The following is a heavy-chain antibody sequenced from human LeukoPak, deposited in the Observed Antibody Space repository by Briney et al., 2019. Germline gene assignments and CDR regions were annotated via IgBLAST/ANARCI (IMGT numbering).Heavy chain of an antibody. D-gene: IGHD4-17*01. CDR1: GGTFSSYA. J-gene: IGHJ4*02. CDR3: ARDHGDSTSEGFDY. V-gene: IGHV1-69*04. Sequence: SVKVSCKASGGTFSSYAISWVRQAPGQGLEWMGRIIPILGIANYAQKFQGRVTITADKSTSTAYMELSSLRSEDTAVYYCARDHGDSTSEGFDYWGQGTLVTVSS. CDR2: IIPILGIA.